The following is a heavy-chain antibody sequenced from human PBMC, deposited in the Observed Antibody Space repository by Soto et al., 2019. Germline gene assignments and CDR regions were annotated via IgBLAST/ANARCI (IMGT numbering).Heavy chain of an antibody. D-gene: IGHD4-17*01. V-gene: IGHV5-51*01. CDR1: GYSFTNSW. CDR2: IYPGDSDT. Sequence: GESLKISRKCPGYSFTNSWIAWVRQMPGKGLEWMGIIYPGDSDTRYSPSFQGQVTFSADKSISTAYLQWRSLKASDTAIYYCAGPGGYYADYYNWFDHWGQGTQVTVSS. J-gene: IGHJ5*02. CDR3: AGPGGYYADYYNWFDH.